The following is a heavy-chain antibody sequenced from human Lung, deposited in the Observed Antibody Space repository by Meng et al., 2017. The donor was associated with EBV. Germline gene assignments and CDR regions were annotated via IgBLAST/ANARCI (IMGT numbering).Heavy chain of an antibody. CDR1: GFTFSDYY. Sequence: HLVGPGGGLVKPGGSLILSCAASGFTFSDYYMSWIRQAPGKWLDWVSYISSSGSTIYYADSVKGRFTISRDNAKNSLYLQMNSLRAEDTAVYYCARDRGDGYNPDFDYWGQGTLVTVSS. CDR2: ISSSGSTI. V-gene: IGHV3-11*01. J-gene: IGHJ4*02. CDR3: ARDRGDGYNPDFDY. D-gene: IGHD5-24*01.